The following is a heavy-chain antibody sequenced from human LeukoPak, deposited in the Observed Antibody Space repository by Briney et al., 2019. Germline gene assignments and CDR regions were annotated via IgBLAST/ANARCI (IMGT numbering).Heavy chain of an antibody. Sequence: SETLSLTCSVSGGSISSYYWSWIRQPPGKGLEWIGYIYYSGSTNYNPSLKSRVTISVDTSKTQFSLKLSSVTAADTAVYYCARATFLEWLSRHKSCKHYYYYGMDVWGQGTTVTVSS. CDR1: GGSISSYY. V-gene: IGHV4-59*01. CDR2: IYYSGST. D-gene: IGHD3-3*01. CDR3: ARATFLEWLSRHKSCKHYYYYGMDV. J-gene: IGHJ6*02.